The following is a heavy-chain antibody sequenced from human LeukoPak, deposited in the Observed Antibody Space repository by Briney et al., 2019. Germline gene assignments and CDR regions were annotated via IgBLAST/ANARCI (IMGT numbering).Heavy chain of an antibody. Sequence: SETLSLTCTVSGGSISSYYWSWIRQPPGQGPEWIGYIYSSGSTNYNPSLRSRVTISVDTSKNQFSLKLSSVTAADTAVYYCARDRHGSGSAHTFDPWGQGTLVTVSS. J-gene: IGHJ5*02. V-gene: IGHV4-59*01. CDR1: GGSISSYY. CDR3: ARDRHGSGSAHTFDP. CDR2: IYSSGST. D-gene: IGHD3-10*01.